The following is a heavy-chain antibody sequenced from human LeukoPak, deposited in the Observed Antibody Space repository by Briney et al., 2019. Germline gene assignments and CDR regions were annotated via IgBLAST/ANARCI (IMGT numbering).Heavy chain of an antibody. CDR2: INHSGST. CDR1: GGSFSGYY. J-gene: IGHJ4*02. D-gene: IGHD6-19*01. Sequence: SETLSLTCAVYGGSFSGYYWSWIRQPPGKGLEWIGEINHSGSTNYNPSLKSRVTISVDTSKNQFSLELSSVTAADTAVYYCARIIAVAGHDYWGQGTLVTVSS. V-gene: IGHV4-34*01. CDR3: ARIIAVAGHDY.